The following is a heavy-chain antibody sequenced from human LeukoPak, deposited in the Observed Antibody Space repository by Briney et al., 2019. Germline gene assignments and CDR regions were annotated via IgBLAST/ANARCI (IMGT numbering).Heavy chain of an antibody. J-gene: IGHJ6*03. Sequence: GGSLRLSCAASGFTVSSNYMSWVRQAPGKGLEWVSVIYSGGSTYYADSVKGRFTISRDNSKNTLYLQMNSLRAEDTAVYYCARESPGYYSHCMDVWGKGTTVTVSS. CDR3: ARESPGYYSHCMDV. CDR2: IYSGGST. D-gene: IGHD3-3*01. V-gene: IGHV3-53*01. CDR1: GFTVSSNY.